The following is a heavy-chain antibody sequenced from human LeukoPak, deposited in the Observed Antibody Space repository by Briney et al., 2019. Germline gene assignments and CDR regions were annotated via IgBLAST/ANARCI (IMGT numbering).Heavy chain of an antibody. CDR3: ARTYCSSTSCLVDY. CDR1: GFTFSSYS. J-gene: IGHJ4*02. V-gene: IGHV3-64*01. D-gene: IGHD2-2*01. Sequence: GGSLRLSCAASGFTFSSYSMHWFRQAPGKGLEYVSAISSSGGSTYYANSVKGRFTISRDNSKNTLYLQMGSLRAEDMAVYYCARTYCSSTSCLVDYLGQGTLVSVSS. CDR2: ISSSGGST.